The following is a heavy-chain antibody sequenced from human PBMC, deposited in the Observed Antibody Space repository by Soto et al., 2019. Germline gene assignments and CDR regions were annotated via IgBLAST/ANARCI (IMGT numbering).Heavy chain of an antibody. CDR3: ARGRYGDY. CDR1: GYAFTTYG. CDR2: ISAHNGNT. Sequence: QVHLVQSGAEVKKPGASVKVSCQGSGYAFTTYGITWVRQAPGHGLEWMGWISAHNGNTNYAQKLQGRVTVTRDTSTSTAYRALRSLRYDDTAVYYCARGRYGDYWGQGALVTVSS. J-gene: IGHJ4*02. D-gene: IGHD1-1*01. V-gene: IGHV1-18*01.